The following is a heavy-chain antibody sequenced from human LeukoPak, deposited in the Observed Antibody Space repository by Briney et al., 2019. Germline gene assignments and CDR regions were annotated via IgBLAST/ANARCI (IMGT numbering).Heavy chain of an antibody. V-gene: IGHV4-39*07. CDR2: INHSGST. CDR3: ARNYGSRYRGGIDY. J-gene: IGHJ4*02. D-gene: IGHD3-10*01. Sequence: PSETLSLTCTVSGGSISSSSYYWGWIRQPPGKGLEWIGEINHSGSTNYNPSLKSRVTISVDTSKNQFSLKLSSVTAADTAVYYCARNYGSRYRGGIDYWGQGTLVTVSS. CDR1: GGSISSSSYY.